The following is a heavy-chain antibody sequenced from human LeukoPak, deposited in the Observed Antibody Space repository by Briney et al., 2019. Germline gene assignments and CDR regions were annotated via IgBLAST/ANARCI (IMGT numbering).Heavy chain of an antibody. V-gene: IGHV3-21*01. J-gene: IGHJ4*02. CDR2: ISSGSRYI. CDR3: ARDVDTAMDYYFDY. D-gene: IGHD5-18*01. Sequence: PGGSLRLSCAASGFTFSSYTMNWVRQAPGKGLEWVSSISSGSRYIYYADSVKGRFTISRDNAKIYLQMYSLRADDTAVYYCARDVDTAMDYYFDYWGQGTLVTVSS. CDR1: GFTFSSYT.